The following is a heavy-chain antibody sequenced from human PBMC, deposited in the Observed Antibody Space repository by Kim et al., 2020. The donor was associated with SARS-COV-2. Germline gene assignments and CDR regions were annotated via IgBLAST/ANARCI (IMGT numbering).Heavy chain of an antibody. CDR3: AHRAEAYDAFDI. Sequence: RYSPSLKGRLTITKDTSKNQVVLTMTNMDPVDTATYYCAHRAEAYDAFDIWGQGTMVTVSS. V-gene: IGHV2-5*01. J-gene: IGHJ3*02. D-gene: IGHD3-16*01.